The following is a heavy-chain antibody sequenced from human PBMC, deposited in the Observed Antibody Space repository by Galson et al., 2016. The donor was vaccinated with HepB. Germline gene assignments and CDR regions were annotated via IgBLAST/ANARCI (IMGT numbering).Heavy chain of an antibody. Sequence: SLRLSCAASGFTFSSYAVHWVRQAPGKGLEWVAVISYDGNNKYYADSVKGRFTISRDNSKNTLYLRMNSLRAEDTAVYYCARDKGNIAVTGYYFDYWGQGTLVTVSS. J-gene: IGHJ4*02. V-gene: IGHV3-30-3*01. CDR2: ISYDGNNK. D-gene: IGHD6-19*01. CDR1: GFTFSSYA. CDR3: ARDKGNIAVTGYYFDY.